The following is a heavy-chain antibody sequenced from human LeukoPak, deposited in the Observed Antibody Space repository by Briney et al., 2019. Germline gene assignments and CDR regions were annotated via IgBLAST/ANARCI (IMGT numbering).Heavy chain of an antibody. D-gene: IGHD6-19*01. V-gene: IGHV5-51*01. Sequence: GESLKIFCKASGYSFTSYWIGWVRQMPGRGLEWMGIIYPGDSDTRYSPSFQGQVTNSADKSISTDYLQWSSLKASDTAMYYCARRAWVAGEFDYWGEGNLVTVSS. CDR1: GYSFTSYW. CDR2: IYPGDSDT. J-gene: IGHJ4*02. CDR3: ARRAWVAGEFDY.